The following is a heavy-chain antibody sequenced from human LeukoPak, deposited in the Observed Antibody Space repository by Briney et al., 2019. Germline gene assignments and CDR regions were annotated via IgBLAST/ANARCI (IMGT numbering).Heavy chain of an antibody. CDR1: GFTFSSYS. Sequence: PGGSLRLSCAASGFTFSSYSMNWVRQAPGKGLEWVSSISSSSSYIYYADSVKGRFTISRDNAKNSLYLQMNSLRAEDTAVYYCARSKNYYDSSGYGYWGQGTLITVSS. CDR2: ISSSSSYI. J-gene: IGHJ4*02. D-gene: IGHD3-22*01. CDR3: ARSKNYYDSSGYGY. V-gene: IGHV3-21*01.